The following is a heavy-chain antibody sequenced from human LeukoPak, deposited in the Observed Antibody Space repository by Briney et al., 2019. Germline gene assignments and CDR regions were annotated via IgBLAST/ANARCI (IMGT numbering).Heavy chain of an antibody. D-gene: IGHD3-3*01. CDR3: AKEPIITIFGVGSMDV. J-gene: IGHJ4*02. V-gene: IGHV3-23*01. CDR1: GFTFSSYA. Sequence: GGSLRLSCAASGFTFSSYAMSWVRQAPGKGLEWVSAISGSGGSTYYADSVKGRFTISRDNSKNTLYLQMNSLRAEDTAVYYCAKEPIITIFGVGSMDVWGQGTLVTVSS. CDR2: ISGSGGST.